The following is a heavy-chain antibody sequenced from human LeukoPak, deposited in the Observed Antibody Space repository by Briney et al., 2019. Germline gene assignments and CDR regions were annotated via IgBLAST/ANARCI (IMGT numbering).Heavy chain of an antibody. J-gene: IGHJ4*02. CDR1: GYTLTELS. Sequence: ASVKVSCKVSGYTLTELSMHWLRQAPGKGRAWMGGFHPEDGETIYAQKFQGRVTMPQDTSTDTAYMELSSLKSDDTAVYYWATGRLESGYCSSTSCVDLDYWGQGTLVTVSS. D-gene: IGHD2-2*03. V-gene: IGHV1-24*01. CDR3: ATGRLESGYCSSTSCVDLDY. CDR2: FHPEDGET.